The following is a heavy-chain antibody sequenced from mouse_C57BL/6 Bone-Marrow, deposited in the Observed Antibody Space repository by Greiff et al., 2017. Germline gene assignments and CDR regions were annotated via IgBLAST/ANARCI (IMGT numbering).Heavy chain of an antibody. CDR1: GYTFTSYW. CDR3: AIPGSSSAWFAY. CDR2: IHPSDSDT. D-gene: IGHD1-1*01. V-gene: IGHV1-74*01. J-gene: IGHJ3*01. Sequence: VQLPQPGAELVKPGASVKVSCKASGYTFTSYWMHWVKQRPGQGLEWIGRIHPSDSDTNYNQKFKGKATLTVDKSSSTAYMQLSSLTSEDSAVYYFAIPGSSSAWFAYWGQGTLVTVSA.